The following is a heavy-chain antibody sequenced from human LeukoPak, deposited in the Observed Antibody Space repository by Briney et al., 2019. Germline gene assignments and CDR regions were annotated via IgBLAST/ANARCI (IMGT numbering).Heavy chain of an antibody. CDR1: GGSFSGYY. J-gene: IGHJ4*02. V-gene: IGHV4-34*01. Sequence: PSETLSLTCAVYGGSFSGYYWSWIRQPPGKGLEWIGEINHSGSTNYNPSLKSRVTISVDTSKNQFSLKLSSVTAADTAVYYCAKRYCSGGSCYRQPFDYWGQGTLVTVSS. CDR2: INHSGST. CDR3: AKRYCSGGSCYRQPFDY. D-gene: IGHD2-15*01.